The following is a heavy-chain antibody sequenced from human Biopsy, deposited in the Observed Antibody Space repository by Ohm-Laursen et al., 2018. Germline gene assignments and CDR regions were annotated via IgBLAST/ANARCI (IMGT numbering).Heavy chain of an antibody. D-gene: IGHD4-11*01. CDR1: GFTFRSYA. CDR2: IGGSGGST. V-gene: IGHV3-23*01. Sequence: SLRLSCAATGFTFRSYAMSWVRQAPGKGLEWVSGIGGSGGSTYYADSVRGRFTISRDNSESTLYLQMNSLRAEGTAVYYCARGGFFAYSTFDYWGQGALVTVSS. J-gene: IGHJ4*02. CDR3: ARGGFFAYSTFDY.